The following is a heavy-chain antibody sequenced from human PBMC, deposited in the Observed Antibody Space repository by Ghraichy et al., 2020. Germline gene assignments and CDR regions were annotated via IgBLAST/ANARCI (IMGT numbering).Heavy chain of an antibody. CDR3: ARDRGYCSSTSCYASSGPFDY. V-gene: IGHV3-7*03. CDR1: GFTFSSYW. Sequence: GGSLRLSCAASGFTFSSYWMSWVRQAPGKGLEWVANIKQDGSEKYYVDSVKGRFTISRDNAKNSLYLQMNSLRAEDTAVYYCARDRGYCSSTSCYASSGPFDYWGQGTLVTVSS. J-gene: IGHJ4*02. D-gene: IGHD2-2*01. CDR2: IKQDGSEK.